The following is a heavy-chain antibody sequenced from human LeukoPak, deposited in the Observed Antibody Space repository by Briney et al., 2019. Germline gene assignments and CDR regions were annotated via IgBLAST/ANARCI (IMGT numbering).Heavy chain of an antibody. CDR1: GGSISSSNW. D-gene: IGHD3-22*01. J-gene: IGHJ4*02. CDR2: IYHSGST. Sequence: SETLSLTCAVFGGSISSSNWWTWVRRPPGKGLEWIGEIYHSGSTNYNPSLKGRVTISVDKSKNQFSLKLSSLTAADTAMYYCARALSTGYYDSSGYSRKNYFDYWGQGTLVTVSS. V-gene: IGHV4-4*02. CDR3: ARALSTGYYDSSGYSRKNYFDY.